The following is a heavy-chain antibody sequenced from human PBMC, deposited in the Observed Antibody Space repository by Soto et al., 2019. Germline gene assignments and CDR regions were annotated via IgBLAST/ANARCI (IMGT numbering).Heavy chain of an antibody. CDR2: IYYSGST. V-gene: IGHV4-59*01. J-gene: IGHJ6*03. CDR1: GGSISSYY. CDR3: ARVGSTEGYYYYYMDV. D-gene: IGHD2-2*01. Sequence: PSETLSLTCTVSGGSISSYYWSWIRQPPGKGLEWIGYIYYSGSTDYNPSLKSRVTISVDTSTNQFSLRLSSVTAADTAVYYCARVGSTEGYYYYYMDVWGKGTTVTVSS.